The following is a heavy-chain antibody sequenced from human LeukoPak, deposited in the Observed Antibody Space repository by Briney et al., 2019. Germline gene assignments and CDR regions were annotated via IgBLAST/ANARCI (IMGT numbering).Heavy chain of an antibody. Sequence: GGSLRLSCAASGFTFSSHAMSWVRQAPAKGLAWVSAISGSRGSTYYADSVKGRFTITRDNSSNTLYLQLNSLRAEDTAVYYCAKAVWGNCTHGVCPDYWGQGTLVTVSS. CDR1: GFTFSSHA. D-gene: IGHD2-8*01. CDR3: AKAVWGNCTHGVCPDY. J-gene: IGHJ4*02. V-gene: IGHV3-23*01. CDR2: ISGSRGST.